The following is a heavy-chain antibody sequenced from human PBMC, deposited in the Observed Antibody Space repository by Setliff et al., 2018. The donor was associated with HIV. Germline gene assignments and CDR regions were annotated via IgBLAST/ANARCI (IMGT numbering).Heavy chain of an antibody. CDR1: GYTFSDYF. Sequence: ASLKVSCKASGYTFSDYFIHWVRQAPGQGLEWMGWIHPNRGGTNYAQKFQGRVTMTRDTSITTAYMELSRLSSDDTAVYYCARVFGLRQAFDNWGQGTLVTVSS. CDR2: IHPNRGGT. CDR3: ARVFGLRQAFDN. J-gene: IGHJ4*02. D-gene: IGHD3-10*02. V-gene: IGHV1-2*02.